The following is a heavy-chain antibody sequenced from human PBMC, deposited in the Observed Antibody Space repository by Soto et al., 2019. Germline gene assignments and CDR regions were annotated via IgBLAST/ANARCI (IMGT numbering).Heavy chain of an antibody. CDR2: ISGSGGST. J-gene: IGHJ4*02. V-gene: IGHV3-23*01. Sequence: GGSLRLSCTTSGFTFRNYAMSWVRQAPGKGLEWVSTISGSGGSTYYSDSVKGRFTISRDNSKNTLYVQMNSLRAEDTALYYCAKEDDYSTSRSLDYWGQGTLVTVSS. CDR3: AKEDDYSTSRSLDY. D-gene: IGHD6-6*01. CDR1: GFTFRNYA.